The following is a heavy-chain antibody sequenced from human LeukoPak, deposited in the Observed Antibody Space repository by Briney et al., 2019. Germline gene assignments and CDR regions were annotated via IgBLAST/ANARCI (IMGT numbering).Heavy chain of an antibody. V-gene: IGHV4-31*03. CDR1: GGSISSGGYY. CDR2: IYYSGST. J-gene: IGHJ3*02. D-gene: IGHD3-16*01. CDR3: ARARKGAYAFDI. Sequence: KPPETLSLTCTVSGGSISSGGYYWSWIRQHPGKGLEWIGYIYYSGSTYYNPSLKSRVTISVDTSKNQFSLKLSSVTAADTAVYYCARARKGAYAFDIWGQGTMVTVSS.